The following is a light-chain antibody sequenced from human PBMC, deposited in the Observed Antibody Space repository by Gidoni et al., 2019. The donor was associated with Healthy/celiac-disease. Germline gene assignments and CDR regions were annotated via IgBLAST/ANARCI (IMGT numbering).Light chain of an antibody. CDR3: QVWDSSTVV. Sequence: SYQLTHPLPVSVALGQTARITCGGHNIGSKNVHWYQQKPGPAPVLVIHSDSHRPSGIPGRFSGSNSGNTATLTISIAQAGDEADYYCQVWDSSTVVFGGGTKLTVL. V-gene: IGLV3-9*01. CDR1: NIGSKN. CDR2: SDS. J-gene: IGLJ2*01.